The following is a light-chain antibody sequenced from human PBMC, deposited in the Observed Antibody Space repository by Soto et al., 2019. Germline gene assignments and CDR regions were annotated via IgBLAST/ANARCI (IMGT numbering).Light chain of an antibody. CDR2: DVS. CDR3: QQSSSWPLT. Sequence: EIVLTQSPATLSLSPGERATLSCRASQSVSTYLAWYQQKPGQVPRLLIYDVSNRATGIPARFSGGGSGTDFTLTISSLEPEDFAVYYCQQSSSWPLTFGGGTKVDIK. CDR1: QSVSTY. J-gene: IGKJ4*01. V-gene: IGKV3-11*01.